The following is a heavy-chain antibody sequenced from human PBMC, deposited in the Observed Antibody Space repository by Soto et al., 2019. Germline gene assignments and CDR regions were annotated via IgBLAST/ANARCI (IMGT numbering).Heavy chain of an antibody. CDR3: ARRVLSKSRTYGMDV. CDR1: GYSFPSDW. V-gene: IGHV5-51*01. J-gene: IGHJ6*02. Sequence: GESLKISCKGSGYSFPSDWNGWVRQMPGKGLEWMGSISPADSDTGYSPAFQGQVTISADTSIRTAYLQWSSLKASDTAMYYFARRVLSKSRTYGMDVWGRGTTVTVSS. D-gene: IGHD2-8*01. CDR2: ISPADSDT.